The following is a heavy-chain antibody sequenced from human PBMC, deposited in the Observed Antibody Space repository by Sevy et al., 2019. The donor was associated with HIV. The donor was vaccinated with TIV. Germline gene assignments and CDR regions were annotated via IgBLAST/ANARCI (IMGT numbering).Heavy chain of an antibody. D-gene: IGHD5-12*01. V-gene: IGHV4-39*01. CDR1: GGSISSSSYC. CDR2: IYYSGRT. CDR3: ASHSGYDQGDFDY. Sequence: SETLSLTCTVSGGSISSSSYCWGWIRQPPGKGLEWIGSIYYSGRTYYNPSLKSRVTISVDTSKNQFSLKLSSVTAADTAVYYCASHSGYDQGDFDYWGQGTLVTVSS. J-gene: IGHJ4*02.